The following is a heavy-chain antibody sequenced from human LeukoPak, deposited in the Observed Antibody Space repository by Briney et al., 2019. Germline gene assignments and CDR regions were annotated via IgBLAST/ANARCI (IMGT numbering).Heavy chain of an antibody. V-gene: IGHV1-69*10. CDR2: IIPIFGIA. CDR1: GGTFSSYA. J-gene: IGHJ4*02. Sequence: SVTVSCKASGGTFSSYAISWVRQAPGQGLEWMGGIIPIFGIANYAQKFQRRVTITADKSTSTAYMELSSLRSEDTAVYYCARDTSNLYGDYYFDYWGQGTLVTVSS. D-gene: IGHD4-17*01. CDR3: ARDTSNLYGDYYFDY.